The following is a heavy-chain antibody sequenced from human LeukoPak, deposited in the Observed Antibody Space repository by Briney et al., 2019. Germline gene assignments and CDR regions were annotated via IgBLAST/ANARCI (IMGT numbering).Heavy chain of an antibody. CDR3: AREASDWNYYYHLDV. J-gene: IGHJ6*03. CDR1: GFTFSNYW. Sequence: PGGSLRLSCAASGFTFSNYWMSWVRQAPGKGLEWVANIKQDGSEKYYVDSVKGRFTISRDNAKNSLFLQMNSLRAEDTAVYYCAREASDWNYYYHLDVWGKGTTVTISS. V-gene: IGHV3-7*01. D-gene: IGHD6-19*01. CDR2: IKQDGSEK.